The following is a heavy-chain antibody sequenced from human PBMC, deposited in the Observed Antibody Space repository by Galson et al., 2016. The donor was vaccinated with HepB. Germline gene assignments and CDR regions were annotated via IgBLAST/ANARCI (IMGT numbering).Heavy chain of an antibody. D-gene: IGHD3-10*01. CDR1: GFSLTSSGLG. CDR2: IYWNDAT. Sequence: PALVKPTQTLTLTCTFSGFSLTSSGLGVGWIRPTPGKALEWLALIYWNDATRYSPSLRSRLTITKETSKNQVVLTMTNMDPVDTATYYCAREISGSYGRGNWFDPWGQGTLVTVTS. V-gene: IGHV2-5*01. J-gene: IGHJ5*02. CDR3: AREISGSYGRGNWFDP.